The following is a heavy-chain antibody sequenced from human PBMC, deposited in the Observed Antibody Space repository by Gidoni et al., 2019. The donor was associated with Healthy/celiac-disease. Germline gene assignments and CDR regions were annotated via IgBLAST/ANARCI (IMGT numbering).Heavy chain of an antibody. V-gene: IGHV4-34*01. J-gene: IGHJ5*02. CDR2: INHSGST. CDR1: GGSFSGYY. Sequence: QVQLQQWGAGLLKPSETLSLPCAVYGGSFSGYYWSWIRQPPGKGLEWIGEINHSGSTNYNPSLKSRVTISVDTSKNQFSLKLSSVTAADTAVYYCARAPRYSGSWFDPWGQGTLVTVSS. D-gene: IGHD1-26*01. CDR3: ARAPRYSGSWFDP.